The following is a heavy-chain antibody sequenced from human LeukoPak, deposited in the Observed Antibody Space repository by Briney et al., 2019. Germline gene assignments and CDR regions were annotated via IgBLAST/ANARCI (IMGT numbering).Heavy chain of an antibody. CDR2: IMEDGSET. J-gene: IGHJ4*02. Sequence: GGSLRLSWAASGFTFGSYWTSWPSQAPGKGLGWVANIMEDGSETYYVDSVKGRCTISSDNAKNSMYLKMNTMRAEDTAMYYCVRDYGNYWGQGTLVTVSS. V-gene: IGHV3-7*01. D-gene: IGHD3-10*01. CDR1: GFTFGSYW. CDR3: VRDYGNY.